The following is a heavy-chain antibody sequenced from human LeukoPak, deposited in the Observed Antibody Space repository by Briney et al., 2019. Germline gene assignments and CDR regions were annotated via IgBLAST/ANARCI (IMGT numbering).Heavy chain of an antibody. D-gene: IGHD6-19*01. Sequence: KSSETLSLTCAVSGGSISSSNWWSWVRQSPGKGLEWIGEIYHSGSANYNPSLKSRVTISVDKSKNQFSLKLSSVTAADTAVYYCAREKQWQYFDYWGQGTLVTVSS. CDR3: AREKQWQYFDY. CDR2: IYHSGSA. V-gene: IGHV4-4*02. CDR1: GGSISSSNW. J-gene: IGHJ4*02.